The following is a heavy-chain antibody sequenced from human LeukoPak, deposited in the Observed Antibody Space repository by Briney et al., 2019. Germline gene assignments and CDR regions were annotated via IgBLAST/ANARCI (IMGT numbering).Heavy chain of an antibody. D-gene: IGHD3-22*01. CDR2: IDTNTGSP. Sequence: ASVKVSCKASGYTFITYPINWVRQAPGQGLEWMEWIDTNTGSPTYAQGLTGRFVFSLDTSVSTAFLQINSLKAEDTALYYCVRGIDTTGYFNYWGQGTLVTVSS. CDR3: VRGIDTTGYFNY. CDR1: GYTFITYP. V-gene: IGHV7-4-1*02. J-gene: IGHJ4*02.